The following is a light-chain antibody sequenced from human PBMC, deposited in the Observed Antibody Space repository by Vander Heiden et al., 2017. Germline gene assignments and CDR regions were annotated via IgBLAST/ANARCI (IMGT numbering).Light chain of an antibody. CDR1: SSDVGADNY. V-gene: IGLV2-14*01. CDR3: SSYSSNDPWV. CDR2: DVT. Sequence: QSALTQPASVSGSPGQSITISCTGTSSDVGADNYVSWYQQHPDKAPKLIIYDVTNRPSGVSNRFSGSKSGNTASLTISGLQAEDEADYYCSSYSSNDPWVFGGGTKLTVL. J-gene: IGLJ3*02.